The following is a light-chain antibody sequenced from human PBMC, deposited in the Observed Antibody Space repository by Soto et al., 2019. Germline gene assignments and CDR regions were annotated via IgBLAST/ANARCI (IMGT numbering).Light chain of an antibody. CDR2: EVT. Sequence: QSALTQPASVSGSLGQSITISCTGTSSDVGYYDYVSWYQQHPGKAPKLMIYEVTNRPSGISNRFSGSKSGNTASLTISGLQAEDEADYYCLSYTTSSTYVFGAGTKLTV. J-gene: IGLJ1*01. V-gene: IGLV2-14*01. CDR1: SSDVGYYDY. CDR3: LSYTTSSTYV.